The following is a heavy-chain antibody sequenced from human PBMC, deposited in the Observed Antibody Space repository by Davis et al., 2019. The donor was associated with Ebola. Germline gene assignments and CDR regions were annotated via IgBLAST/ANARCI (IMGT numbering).Heavy chain of an antibody. V-gene: IGHV4-61*01. CDR1: GGSVSSGSYY. CDR2: IYYSGST. J-gene: IGHJ5*02. D-gene: IGHD3-3*01. CDR3: ARVRGDDFWSGYYYNWFDP. Sequence: PSETLSLTCTVSGGSVSSGSYYWSWIRQPPGKGLEWIGYIYYSGSTNYNPSLKSRVTISVDTSKNQFSLKLSSVTAADTAVYYCARVRGDDFWSGYYYNWFDPWGQGTLVTVSS.